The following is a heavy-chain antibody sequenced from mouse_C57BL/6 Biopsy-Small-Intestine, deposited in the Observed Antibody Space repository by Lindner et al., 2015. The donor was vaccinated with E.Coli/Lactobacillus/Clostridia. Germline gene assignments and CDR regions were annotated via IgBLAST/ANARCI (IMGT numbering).Heavy chain of an antibody. CDR3: VRGINWDQFEY. CDR2: ISSGSSTI. Sequence: VQLAGVWGGLVKPGGSRKLSCAASGFTFSDYGMHWVRQAPEKGLEWVAYISSGSSTIYYADTVKGRFTIPRDNAKNTLFLQMTSLRSEDTAMYYCVRGINWDQFEYWGQGTTLTVSS. CDR1: GFTFSDYG. V-gene: IGHV5-17*01. D-gene: IGHD4-1*01. J-gene: IGHJ2*01.